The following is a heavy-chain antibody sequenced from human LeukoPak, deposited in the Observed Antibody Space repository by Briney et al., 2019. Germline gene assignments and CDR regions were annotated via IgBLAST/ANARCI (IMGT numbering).Heavy chain of an antibody. CDR2: IGAYNGNP. D-gene: IGHD1-1*01. CDR1: GYTFSNYA. Sequence: ASVKVSCKASGYTFSNYAISWVRQAPGQGLEWMGWIGAYNGNPDYTQSLQGRVTMTADTSTSTAYMELRSLKSDDTAVYYCARELGSTGSSVYWGQGTLVTVSS. V-gene: IGHV1-18*01. J-gene: IGHJ4*02. CDR3: ARELGSTGSSVY.